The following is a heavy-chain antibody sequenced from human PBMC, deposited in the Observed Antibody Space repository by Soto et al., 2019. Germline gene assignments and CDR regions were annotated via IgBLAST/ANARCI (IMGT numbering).Heavy chain of an antibody. CDR1: WFSFDDFT. Sequence: LTLTCTSSWFSFDDFTMHWVRQAPGKGLEWVSLINWDGTATYYTDSVRGRFTISRDNRKNSLYLQMNRLGPDDTALYFCAKGFCSRPNCYPAPLIYHCYGVDVWGQGTTVTVSS. J-gene: IGHJ6*02. CDR2: INWDGTAT. V-gene: IGHV3-43*01. CDR3: AKGFCSRPNCYPAPLIYHCYGVDV. D-gene: IGHD2-2*01.